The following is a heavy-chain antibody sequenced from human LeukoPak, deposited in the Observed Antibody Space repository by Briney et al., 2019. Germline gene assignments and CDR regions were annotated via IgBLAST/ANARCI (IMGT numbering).Heavy chain of an antibody. D-gene: IGHD3-10*01. CDR2: IRYDGSNK. V-gene: IGHV3-30*02. J-gene: IGHJ4*02. Sequence: GGSLRLSCAASGFTFSSYGMHWVRQAPGKGLEWVAFIRYDGSNKYYADSVKGRFTISRDNSKNTLYLQMNSLRAEDTAVYYCAKDDRSVLWFGELLSRGYWGQGTLVTASS. CDR1: GFTFSSYG. CDR3: AKDDRSVLWFGELLSRGY.